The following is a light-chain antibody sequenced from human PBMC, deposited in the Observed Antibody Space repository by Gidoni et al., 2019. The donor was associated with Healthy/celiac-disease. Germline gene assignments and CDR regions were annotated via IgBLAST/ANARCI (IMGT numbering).Light chain of an antibody. Sequence: DIQMTQCPSSLSASVGDRVTITCRASQSISSYLNWYQQKPGKAPKLLIYAASSLQSGVPSRFSGSGSGTDFTLTISSLQPEDFATYYCQQSYSTPRITFXXXTRLEIK. CDR3: QQSYSTPRIT. V-gene: IGKV1-39*01. CDR1: QSISSY. CDR2: AAS. J-gene: IGKJ5*01.